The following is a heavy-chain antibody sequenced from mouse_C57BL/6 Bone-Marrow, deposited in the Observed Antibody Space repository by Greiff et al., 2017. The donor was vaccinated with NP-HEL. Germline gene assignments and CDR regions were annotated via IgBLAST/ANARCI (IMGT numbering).Heavy chain of an antibody. D-gene: IGHD2-3*01. CDR2: ISTGGGGT. V-gene: IGHV5-12*01. J-gene: IGHJ3*01. Sequence: EVMLVESGGGLVQPGGSLKLSCAASGFTFSNYYMYWFRQTPGKGLEWVAYISTGGGGTYYPDTVKGRSTISRDNAKNTLYLQMSRLKSEDTAMYCCARGWLLPLAYWGQGTLVTVSA. CDR3: ARGWLLPLAY. CDR1: GFTFSNYY.